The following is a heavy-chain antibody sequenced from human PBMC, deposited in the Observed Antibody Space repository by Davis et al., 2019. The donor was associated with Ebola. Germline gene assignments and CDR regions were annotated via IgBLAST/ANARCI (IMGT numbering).Heavy chain of an antibody. CDR2: IKQDGSDK. D-gene: IGHD1-7*01. Sequence: PGGSLRLSCAASGFTFSSYWMSWVRQAPGRGLEWVAKIKQDGSDKYYVDSVKGRFTISRDNAKNSLYLQMNSLRAEATAVYYCARDFNWNYGWYFDLWGRGTLVTVSS. J-gene: IGHJ2*01. V-gene: IGHV3-7*01. CDR1: GFTFSSYW. CDR3: ARDFNWNYGWYFDL.